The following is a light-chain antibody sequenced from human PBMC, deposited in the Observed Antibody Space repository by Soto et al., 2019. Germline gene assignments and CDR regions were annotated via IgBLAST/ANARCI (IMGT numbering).Light chain of an antibody. J-gene: IGKJ4*01. CDR3: QQRSIWPLT. CDR2: DAS. Sequence: EIVLTQSPATLSLSPGERATLSCRASQSVSSYLAWYQQKPGQAPRLLIYDASNRATGIPARLSGSRSGTDFTLTISSLEPEDFAVYYCQQRSIWPLTFGGGTKVEIK. V-gene: IGKV3-11*01. CDR1: QSVSSY.